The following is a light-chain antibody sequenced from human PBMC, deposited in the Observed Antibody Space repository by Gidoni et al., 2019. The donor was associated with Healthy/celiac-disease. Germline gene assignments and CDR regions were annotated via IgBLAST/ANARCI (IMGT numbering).Light chain of an antibody. J-gene: IGKJ4*01. CDR1: QSVSSSY. CDR3: QQYGSSSLT. V-gene: IGKV3-20*01. CDR2: GAS. Sequence: EIVLTQSPGTLSLSPGERATLSFRASQSVSSSYLAWYQQKPGQAPRLLIYGASSRATGIPDRFSGSGSGTDFTLTIIRLEPEDFAVYYCQQYGSSSLTFGGGTKVEIK.